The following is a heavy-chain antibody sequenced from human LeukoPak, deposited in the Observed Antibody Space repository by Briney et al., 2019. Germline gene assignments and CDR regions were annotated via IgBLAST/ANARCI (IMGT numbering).Heavy chain of an antibody. CDR3: ARGHYSSSPYY. CDR2: INHSGST. V-gene: IGHV4-34*01. Sequence: PSETLSLTCAVYGGSFSGYYWSWIRQPPGKGLEWIGEINHSGSTNYNPSLKSRVTISVDTSKNQFSLKLSSVTAADTAVYYCARGHYSSSPYYWGQGTLVTVSS. J-gene: IGHJ4*02. CDR1: GGSFSGYY. D-gene: IGHD6-13*01.